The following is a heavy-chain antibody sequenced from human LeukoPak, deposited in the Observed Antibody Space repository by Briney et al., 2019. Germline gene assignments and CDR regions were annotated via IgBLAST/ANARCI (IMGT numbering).Heavy chain of an antibody. V-gene: IGHV3-48*01. CDR1: GFTFSSYT. J-gene: IGHJ4*02. CDR3: ARVWTYYYGSGSYYNGYYFDY. D-gene: IGHD3-10*01. Sequence: GGSLRLSCAASGFTFSSYTMNWIRQAPGKELEWVSYIRGSSSSIYYADSVKGRFTISRDNSKNTLYLQMNSLRAEDTAVYYCARVWTYYYGSGSYYNGYYFDYWGQGTLVTVSS. CDR2: IRGSSSSI.